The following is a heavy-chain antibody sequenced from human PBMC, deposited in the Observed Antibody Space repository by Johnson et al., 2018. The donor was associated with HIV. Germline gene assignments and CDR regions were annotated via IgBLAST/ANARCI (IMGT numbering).Heavy chain of an antibody. D-gene: IGHD3-9*01. CDR3: AKLDDGFDI. J-gene: IGHJ3*02. V-gene: IGHV3-74*02. CDR1: GFTVSSNY. CDR2: ISSDGVTT. Sequence: VQLVESGGGLVQPGGSLRLSCAASGFTVSSNYMSWVRQAPGKGLEWVSRISSDGVTTTYADSVKGRFTISRDNAKNTLYLQMNSLRAEDTAVYYCAKLDDGFDIWGHGTMVTVSS.